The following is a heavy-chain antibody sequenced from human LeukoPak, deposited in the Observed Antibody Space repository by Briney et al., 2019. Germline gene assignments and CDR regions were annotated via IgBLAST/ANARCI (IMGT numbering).Heavy chain of an antibody. CDR2: VSGSAGRT. CDR1: GFIFSSFA. CDR3: AKNRGHCVDGVCHNYYYMDV. V-gene: IGHV3-23*01. Sequence: SGGSLRLSCAASGFIFSSFAITWVRQAPGKGLEWVSTVSGSAGRTDYADSVKGRFTISRDNLKNTSYLQMNGLRAEDTAVYYCAKNRGHCVDGVCHNYYYMDVWGRGTTVTVSS. J-gene: IGHJ6*03. D-gene: IGHD2-8*02.